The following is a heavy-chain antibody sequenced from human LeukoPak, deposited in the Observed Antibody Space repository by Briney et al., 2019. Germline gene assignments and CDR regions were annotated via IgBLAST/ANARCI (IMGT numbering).Heavy chain of an antibody. V-gene: IGHV3-74*01. Sequence: GGSLRLSCAASGFTFSSCWMHWVRQAPGKGLVWVSRINSDGSSTSYADSVKGRFTISRDNSKNTLYLQMNSLRAEDTAVYYCAKPGYCSGGSCSPEFDYWGQGTLVTVSS. CDR1: GFTFSSCW. CDR3: AKPGYCSGGSCSPEFDY. D-gene: IGHD2-15*01. CDR2: INSDGSST. J-gene: IGHJ4*02.